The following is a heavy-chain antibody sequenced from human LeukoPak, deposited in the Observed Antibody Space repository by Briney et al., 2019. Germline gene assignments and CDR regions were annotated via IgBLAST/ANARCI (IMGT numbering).Heavy chain of an antibody. CDR1: GFTFSSYS. D-gene: IGHD4-17*01. CDR2: ISSSSSYI. Sequence: PGGSLRLSCAASGFTFSSYSVNWVRQAPGKGLEWVSSISSSSSYIYYADSVKGRFTISRDNAKNSLYLQMNSLRAEDTAVYYCARDGLYGDHDAFDIWGQGTMVTVSS. V-gene: IGHV3-21*01. CDR3: ARDGLYGDHDAFDI. J-gene: IGHJ3*02.